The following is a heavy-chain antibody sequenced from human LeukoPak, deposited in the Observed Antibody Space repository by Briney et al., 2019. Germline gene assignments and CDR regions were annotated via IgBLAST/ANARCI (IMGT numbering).Heavy chain of an antibody. V-gene: IGHV2-5*02. CDR3: AHPSTVVTPGLYYFDY. CDR1: GFSLSTSGVG. D-gene: IGHD4-23*01. CDR2: IYWDDDK. Sequence: SGPTLVKPTQTLTLTCTFSGFSLSTSGVGVGWIRQPPGKALEWLALIYWDDDKRYSPSLKSRLTITKDTSKNQVVLTMTNMDPVDTATYYCAHPSTVVTPGLYYFDYWGQGTLVTVSS. J-gene: IGHJ4*02.